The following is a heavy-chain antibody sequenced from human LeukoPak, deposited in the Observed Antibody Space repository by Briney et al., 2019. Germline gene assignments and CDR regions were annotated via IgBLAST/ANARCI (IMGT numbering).Heavy chain of an antibody. J-gene: IGHJ6*03. D-gene: IGHD2-2*01. V-gene: IGHV4-34*01. Sequence: PSETLSLTCTVSGGSISSYYWSWIRQPPGKGLEWIGEINHSGSTNYNPSLKSRVTISVDTSKNQFSLKLSSVTAADTAVYYCARRGGVPAAAFYYYYYMDVWGKGTTVTVSS. CDR1: GGSISSYY. CDR3: ARRGGVPAAAFYYYYYMDV. CDR2: INHSGST.